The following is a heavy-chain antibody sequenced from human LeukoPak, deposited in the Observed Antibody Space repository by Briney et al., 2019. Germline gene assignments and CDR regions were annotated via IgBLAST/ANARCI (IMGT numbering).Heavy chain of an antibody. CDR3: AREGYSGSAGSDFDY. V-gene: IGHV4-59*01. CDR1: GGSISSYY. CDR2: IYYSGST. Sequence: SETLSLTCAVSGGSISSYYWSWIRQPPGKGLEWIGYIYYSGSTNYNPSLKSRVTISVDMSKNQFSLKLSSVTAADTAVYYCAREGYSGSAGSDFDYWGQGTLVTVSS. D-gene: IGHD1-26*01. J-gene: IGHJ4*02.